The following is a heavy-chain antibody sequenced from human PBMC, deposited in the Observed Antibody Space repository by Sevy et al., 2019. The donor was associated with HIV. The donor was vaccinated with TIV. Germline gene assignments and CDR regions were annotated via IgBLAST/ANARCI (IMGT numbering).Heavy chain of an antibody. CDR2: IWSDGAYQ. J-gene: IGHJ4*02. D-gene: IGHD3-22*01. Sequence: GGSLRLSCAATGFTFSNYAMHWVREAPGKGMEWVAIIWSDGAYQYHGDSVKGRFTISRDNSKNTLYLQMNNVRVEDTAVYYCARGGYYYDNAAYYALDSWGQGTLVTVSS. CDR1: GFTFSNYA. V-gene: IGHV3-33*01. CDR3: ARGGYYYDNAAYYALDS.